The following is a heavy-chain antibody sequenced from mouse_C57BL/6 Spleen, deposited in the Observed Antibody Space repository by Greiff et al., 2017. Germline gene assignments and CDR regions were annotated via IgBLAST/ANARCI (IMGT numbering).Heavy chain of an antibody. CDR3: ARFDYDGGYAMDY. CDR1: GFTFSDYG. V-gene: IGHV5-17*01. CDR2: ISSGSSTI. Sequence: DVMLVESGGGLVKPGGSLKLSCAASGFTFSDYGMHWVRQAPEKGLEWVAYISSGSSTIYYADTVKGRFTISRDNAKNTLFLQMTSLRSEDTAMYYCARFDYDGGYAMDYWGQGTSVTVSS. D-gene: IGHD2-4*01. J-gene: IGHJ4*01.